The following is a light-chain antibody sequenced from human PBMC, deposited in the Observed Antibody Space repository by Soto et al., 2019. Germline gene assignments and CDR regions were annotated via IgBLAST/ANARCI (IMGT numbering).Light chain of an antibody. CDR3: HYYDDSPPYP. Sequence: EIVLTQSPGTLSLSPGERATFSCRASQSVSSRYLAWYQQKPGQAPRLLIHDASSRATCIPDRFSGSGSGTDFTLSISRLETEDFAVYYCHYYDDSPPYPFGPGTKLDIK. CDR2: DAS. V-gene: IGKV3-20*01. J-gene: IGKJ3*01. CDR1: QSVSSRY.